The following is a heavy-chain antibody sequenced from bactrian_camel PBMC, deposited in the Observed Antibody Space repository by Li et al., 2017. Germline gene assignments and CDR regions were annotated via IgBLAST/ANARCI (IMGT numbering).Heavy chain of an antibody. CDR3: AVDRPIRLVAPIITFRKIQNCGDTDDLY. D-gene: IGHD7*01. V-gene: IGHV3-3*01. Sequence: HVQLVESGGGSVQAGGSLRLSCKVSGHSRGSNCVGWYRLPPGRAPAEREGIAAIRRDGGETWYAASVKGRFAISRDTGENAVRLRMSALSPRDTAVYFCAVDRPIRLVAPIITFRKIQNCGDTDDLYWGQGTQVTVS. CDR1: GHSRGSNC. CDR2: IRRDGGET. J-gene: IGHJ4*01.